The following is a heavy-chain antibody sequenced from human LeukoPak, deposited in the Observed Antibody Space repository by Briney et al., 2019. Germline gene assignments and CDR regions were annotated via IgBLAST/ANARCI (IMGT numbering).Heavy chain of an antibody. CDR3: ASSITISIYYFDY. V-gene: IGHV4-61*02. Sequence: SETLSLTCTVSGGSISSGSYYWSWIRQSAGKGLEWIGRIYTSGSTNYNPSLKSRVTISVDTSKNQFSLKLSSVTAADTAVYYCASSITISIYYFDYWGQGTLVTVSS. D-gene: IGHD3-3*01. CDR1: GGSISSGSYY. J-gene: IGHJ4*02. CDR2: IYTSGST.